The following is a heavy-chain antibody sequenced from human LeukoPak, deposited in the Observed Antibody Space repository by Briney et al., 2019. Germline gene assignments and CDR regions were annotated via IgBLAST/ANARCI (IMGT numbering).Heavy chain of an antibody. J-gene: IGHJ4*02. D-gene: IGHD3-22*01. V-gene: IGHV4-59*12. Sequence: SETLSLTCAVSGGSISSYYWSWIRQPPGKGLEWIGYIYNSGSTNYNPSLKSRVTMSVDTSKNQFSLKLSSVTAADTAVYYCARDSQYYDSSGLRMVDYFDYWGQGTLVTVSS. CDR3: ARDSQYYDSSGLRMVDYFDY. CDR1: GGSISSYY. CDR2: IYNSGST.